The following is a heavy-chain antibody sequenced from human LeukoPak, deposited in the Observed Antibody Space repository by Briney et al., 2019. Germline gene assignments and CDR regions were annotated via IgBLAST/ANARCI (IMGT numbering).Heavy chain of an antibody. D-gene: IGHD1-26*01. CDR2: ISSSSSYI. CDR3: ARDRAYSGSYYPLDY. J-gene: IGHJ4*02. CDR1: GFTFSSYS. V-gene: IGHV3-21*01. Sequence: GGSLRLSCAASGFTFSSYSMNWVRQAPGKGLEWVSSISSSSSYIYYADSVKGRFTISRDNAKNSLYLQMNSLRAEDTAVYYCARDRAYSGSYYPLDYWGQGTLVTVSS.